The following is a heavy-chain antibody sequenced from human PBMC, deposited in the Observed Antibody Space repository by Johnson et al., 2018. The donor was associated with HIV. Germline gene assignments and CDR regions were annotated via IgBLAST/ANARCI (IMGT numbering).Heavy chain of an antibody. CDR2: IRYDGSNK. D-gene: IGHD6-13*01. CDR1: GFTFSNSG. J-gene: IGHJ3*02. Sequence: QVQLMESGGGVVQPGASLRLSCAASGFTFSNSGMHWVRQAPGEGLVWVAFIRYDGSNKYYADSVKGRFTISRDNSKNTLYLQMNSLRAEDTAVYYCAKDGSSSWYNGAVDIWGQGTMVTVSS. V-gene: IGHV3-30*02. CDR3: AKDGSSSWYNGAVDI.